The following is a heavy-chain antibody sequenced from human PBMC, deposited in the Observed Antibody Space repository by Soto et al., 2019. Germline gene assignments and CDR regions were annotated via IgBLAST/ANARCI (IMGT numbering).Heavy chain of an antibody. CDR3: ARVARDYYGSGRGGMDV. CDR2: IYYSGST. V-gene: IGHV4-31*03. D-gene: IGHD3-10*01. J-gene: IGHJ6*02. Sequence: SETLSLTCTVSGGSISSGGYYWSWIRQHPGKGLEWIGYIYYSGSTYYNPSLKSRVTISVDTSKNQFSLKLSSVTAADTAVYYCARVARDYYGSGRGGMDVWGQGTTVTVSS. CDR1: GGSISSGGYY.